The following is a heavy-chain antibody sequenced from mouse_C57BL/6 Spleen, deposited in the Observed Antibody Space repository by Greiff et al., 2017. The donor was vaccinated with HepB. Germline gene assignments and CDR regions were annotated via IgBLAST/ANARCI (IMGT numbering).Heavy chain of an antibody. V-gene: IGHV1-72*01. CDR1: GYTFTSYW. CDR2: SDPNSGGT. Sequence: VQLQQSGAELVKPGASVKLSCKASGYTFTSYWMHWVKQRPGRGLEWIGRSDPNSGGTKYNEKFKSKATLTVDKPSSTAYMPLSSLTSEDSAVYYCARNSNCDYWGPGSTLTVSS. CDR3: ARNSNCDY. D-gene: IGHD2-5*01. J-gene: IGHJ2*01.